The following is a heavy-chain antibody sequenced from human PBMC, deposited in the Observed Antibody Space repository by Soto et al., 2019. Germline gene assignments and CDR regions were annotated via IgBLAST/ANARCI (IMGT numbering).Heavy chain of an antibody. CDR3: ARVMPVEVPARTIDY. V-gene: IGHV3-48*01. Sequence: GVSLRLSCAASGFSFSSYSMNWVRQAPGKGLEWVSYISSGGSSIFYADSVKGRFTISRDNAKNSLYLQMNSLRAEDTAVYYCARVMPVEVPARTIDYWGQGPLVTVSS. CDR2: ISSGGSSI. D-gene: IGHD2-15*01. CDR1: GFSFSSYS. J-gene: IGHJ4*02.